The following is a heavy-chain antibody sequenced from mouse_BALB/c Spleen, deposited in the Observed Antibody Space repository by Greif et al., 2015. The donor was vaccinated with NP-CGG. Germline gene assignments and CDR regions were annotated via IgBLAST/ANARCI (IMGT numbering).Heavy chain of an antibody. CDR2: IDPENGNT. D-gene: IGHD1-1*01. Sequence: EVQLQQSGAELVRPGALVKLSCKASGFNIKDYYMHWVKQRPEQGLEWIGWIDPENGNTIYDPKFQGKASITADTSSNTAYLQLSSLTSEDTAVYYCALSYYYGSSYAMDYWGQGTSVTVSS. CDR3: ALSYYYGSSYAMDY. V-gene: IGHV14-1*02. CDR1: GFNIKDYY. J-gene: IGHJ4*01.